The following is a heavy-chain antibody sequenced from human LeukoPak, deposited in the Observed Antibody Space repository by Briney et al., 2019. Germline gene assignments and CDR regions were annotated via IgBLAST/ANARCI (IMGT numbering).Heavy chain of an antibody. Sequence: GGSLRLSCAASGFTFNRYGMHWVRQAPGKGLEWGAVISFDGKVSYYADSVKGRFTISRDNSKNTLYLQMNSLRPEDTAVYYCAKEFSATPRAAAQNGDAFDVWGQGTMVTVSS. D-gene: IGHD6-25*01. CDR1: GFTFNRYG. CDR3: AKEFSATPRAAAQNGDAFDV. J-gene: IGHJ3*01. CDR2: ISFDGKVS. V-gene: IGHV3-30*18.